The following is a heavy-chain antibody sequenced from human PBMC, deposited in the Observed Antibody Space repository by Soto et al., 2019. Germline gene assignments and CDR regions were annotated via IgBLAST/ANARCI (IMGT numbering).Heavy chain of an antibody. D-gene: IGHD2-2*01. CDR2: ISYDGDNE. V-gene: IGHV3-30*18. CDR1: GFTFSNYG. Sequence: QVQLVASGGGVVQPGRSLRLSCAASGFTFSNYGMHWVRQAPGKGLEWVAIISYDGDNEYYADSVRGRFTISRDNSKNTLYLQTSSLRHEDTAVYYCAKDGGPVYCNSPGCSAKHFDYWGQGTLVTVSS. CDR3: AKDGGPVYCNSPGCSAKHFDY. J-gene: IGHJ4*02.